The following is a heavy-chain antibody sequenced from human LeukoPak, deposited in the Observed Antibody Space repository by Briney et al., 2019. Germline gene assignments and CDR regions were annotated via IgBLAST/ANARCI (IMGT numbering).Heavy chain of an antibody. CDR1: GGSFSSGSYY. Sequence: SETLSLTCTVSGGSFSSGSYYWSWIRQPTGKGLEWIGRIYTSGSTKYNPSLKSRVTISVDTSKNQFSLKLSSVTAADTAVYYCASYNSSYYWDDAFDIWGQGTMVTVSS. CDR2: IYTSGST. D-gene: IGHD3-22*01. V-gene: IGHV4-61*02. J-gene: IGHJ3*02. CDR3: ASYNSSYYWDDAFDI.